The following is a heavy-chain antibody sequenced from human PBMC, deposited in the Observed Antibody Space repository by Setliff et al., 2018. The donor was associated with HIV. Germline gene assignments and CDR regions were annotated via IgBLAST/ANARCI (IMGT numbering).Heavy chain of an antibody. J-gene: IGHJ6*03. CDR1: GYIFTGYY. D-gene: IGHD6-19*01. Sequence: GASVKVSCKASGYIFTGYYIHWVRQAPGQGLEWMGRINPNNGDTNSAQKFQGRVTMTRDTSISTAYMELSRLRSDDTAVYHCARDRWVWGGSDSGYYYYFMDVWGKGTTVTVSS. CDR3: ARDRWVWGGSDSGYYYYFMDV. CDR2: INPNNGDT. V-gene: IGHV1-2*06.